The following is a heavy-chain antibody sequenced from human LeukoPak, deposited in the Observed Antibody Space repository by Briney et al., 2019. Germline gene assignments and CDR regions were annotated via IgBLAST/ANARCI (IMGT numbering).Heavy chain of an antibody. CDR2: IRYDGSNK. Sequence: GGSLRLSCAASGFTLSSYGMHWVRQAPGKGLEWVAFIRYDGSNKYYADSVKGRFTISRDNSKNTLYLQMNSLRAEDTAVHYCATGGSTSRFYYYYYMDVWGKGTTVTVSS. CDR1: GFTLSSYG. CDR3: ATGGSTSRFYYYYYMDV. D-gene: IGHD2-2*01. V-gene: IGHV3-30*02. J-gene: IGHJ6*03.